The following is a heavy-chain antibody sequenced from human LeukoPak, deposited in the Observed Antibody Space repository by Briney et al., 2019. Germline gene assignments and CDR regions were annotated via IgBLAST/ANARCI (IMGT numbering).Heavy chain of an antibody. CDR3: ANRYCSGGSCLPRYYYYYYMDV. V-gene: IGHV3-30*02. J-gene: IGHJ6*03. D-gene: IGHD2-15*01. CDR2: IRYDGSNK. CDR1: GFTFSSYG. Sequence: PGGSLRLSRAASGFTFSSYGMHWVRQAPGKGLEWVAFIRYDGSNKYYADSVKGRFTISRDNSKNTLYLQMNSLRAEDTAVYYCANRYCSGGSCLPRYYYYYYMDVWGKGTTVTVSS.